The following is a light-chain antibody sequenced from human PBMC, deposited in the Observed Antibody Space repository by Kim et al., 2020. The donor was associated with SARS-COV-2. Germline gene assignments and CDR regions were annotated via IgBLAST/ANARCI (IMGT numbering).Light chain of an antibody. CDR1: SSDVGGYNY. CDR2: DVS. CDR3: CSFAGNYAWV. J-gene: IGLJ3*02. Sequence: QSALTQPRSVSGSPGQSVTIPCTGTSSDVGGYNYVSWYQQHPGKAPKFMIYDVSKRPSGVPDRFSGSKSGNTASLTISGLQAEDEADYYCCSFAGNYAWVFGGGTQLTVL. V-gene: IGLV2-11*01.